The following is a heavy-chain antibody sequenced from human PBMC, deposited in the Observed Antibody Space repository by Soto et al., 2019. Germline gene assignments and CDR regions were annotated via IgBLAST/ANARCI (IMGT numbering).Heavy chain of an antibody. CDR2: TYYRSKWYN. V-gene: IGHV6-1*01. CDR3: ASGGTDCSGGSCYSGYFQH. J-gene: IGHJ1*01. D-gene: IGHD2-15*01. CDR1: GDSVSSNSAA. Sequence: SQTLSLTCVISGDSVSSNSAAWNWIRQSPSRGLEWLGRTYYRSKWYNEYAVSVKSRITMNPDTSKNQFSLQLNSVTPEDTAVYYCASGGTDCSGGSCYSGYFQHWGQGTLVTVSS.